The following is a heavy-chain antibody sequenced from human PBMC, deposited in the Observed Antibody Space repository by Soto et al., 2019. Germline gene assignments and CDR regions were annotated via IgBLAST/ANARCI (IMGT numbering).Heavy chain of an antibody. CDR1: GFSLSTTPTC. CDR3: ARSLNYDFWTGYFFDF. J-gene: IGHJ4*02. CDR2: IDWDGDT. V-gene: IGHV2-70*01. D-gene: IGHD3-3*01. Sequence: PQQGLTLTPLLPGFSLSTTPTCLSWFPQSPGKALEWLALIDWDGDTYYSTSLKTRLTISRDTSTNQVVLTMTNLDPADTATYFCARSLNYDFWTGYFFDFWRQGDLVTGSA.